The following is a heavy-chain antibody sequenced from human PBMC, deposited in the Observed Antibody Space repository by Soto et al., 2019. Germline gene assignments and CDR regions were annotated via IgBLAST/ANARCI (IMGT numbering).Heavy chain of an antibody. CDR2: ISHDGYNK. V-gene: IGHV3-30-3*01. CDR3: ARDSGSSWYFGMDV. CDR1: GFTFSNYA. J-gene: IGHJ6*02. D-gene: IGHD6-13*01. Sequence: QVQLVESGGGVVQPGRSLRLSCAASGFTFSNYAMHWVRQAPGKGLEWVAVISHDGYNKYYPDSVKGRFTISRDSSKNTLYLQMNSPRVEDTAVYSCARDSGSSWYFGMDVWGQGTTVTVS.